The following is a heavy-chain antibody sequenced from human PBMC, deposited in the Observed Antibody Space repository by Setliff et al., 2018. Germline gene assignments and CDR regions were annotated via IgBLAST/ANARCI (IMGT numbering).Heavy chain of an antibody. V-gene: IGHV4-59*11. Sequence: SETLSLTCTVSGGSISSHYWSWIRQPPGKGLEWIGYIYYSGSTNYNPSLKSRVTISVDTSKNQFSLKLSSVTAADTAVYYCARAEHGYDFLSGYYGYYYYYMDVWGKGTTVTVSS. CDR1: GGSISSHY. CDR3: ARAEHGYDFLSGYYGYYYYYMDV. D-gene: IGHD3-3*01. CDR2: IYYSGST. J-gene: IGHJ6*03.